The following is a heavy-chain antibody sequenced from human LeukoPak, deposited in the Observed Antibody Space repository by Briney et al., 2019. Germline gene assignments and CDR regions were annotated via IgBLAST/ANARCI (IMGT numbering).Heavy chain of an antibody. Sequence: PSETLSLTCTVSGGSISSYYWSWIRQPPGKGLEWIGYIYYSGSTNYTPSLKSRVTISVDTSKNQFSLKLSSVTAADTAVYYCARAPSGWSDYWYFDLWGRGTLVTVSS. CDR1: GGSISSYY. CDR3: ARAPSGWSDYWYFDL. CDR2: IYYSGST. D-gene: IGHD6-19*01. V-gene: IGHV4-59*01. J-gene: IGHJ2*01.